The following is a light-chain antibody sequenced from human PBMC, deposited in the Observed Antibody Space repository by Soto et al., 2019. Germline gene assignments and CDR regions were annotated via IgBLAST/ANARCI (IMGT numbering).Light chain of an antibody. CDR3: SSYSSGSTLVV. CDR1: NSDVGSYIY. J-gene: IGLJ2*01. Sequence: QSALTQPASVSGSPGQSITISCTGTNSDVGSYIYVSWYQHHPGKVPKLLIYEVTNRPSGVSSRFSGSKSGNTASLTISGLQAEVEADYYCSSYSSGSTLVVFGGGTKVTVL. CDR2: EVT. V-gene: IGLV2-14*01.